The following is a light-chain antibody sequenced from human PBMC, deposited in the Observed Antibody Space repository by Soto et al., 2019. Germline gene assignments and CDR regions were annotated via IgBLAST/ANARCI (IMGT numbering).Light chain of an antibody. CDR3: QHYNGY. V-gene: IGKV1-5*01. Sequence: DMPMTQSPTTLSASVGDRVTITCRASQNIRSWLAWYQQKPGKAPKVLLYDASTLESGVPSRFSGSGFGTEFTLTIISLQPDDFATYYGQHYNGYFGQGTKLEIK. J-gene: IGKJ2*01. CDR2: DAS. CDR1: QNIRSW.